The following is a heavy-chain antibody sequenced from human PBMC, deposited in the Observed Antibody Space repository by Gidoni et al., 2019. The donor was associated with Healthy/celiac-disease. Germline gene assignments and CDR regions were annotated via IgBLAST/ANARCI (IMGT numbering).Heavy chain of an antibody. Sequence: QVQLVQSGAEVKKPGASVKVSCKASGYTFTGYYMHWVRQAPGQGLEWMGWINPNSGGTNYAQKFQGRVTMTRDTSISTAYMELSRLRSDDTAVYYCATSASGYDSSGYYYVDAFDIWGQGTMVTVSS. CDR3: ATSASGYDSSGYYYVDAFDI. CDR1: GYTFTGYY. V-gene: IGHV1-2*02. CDR2: INPNSGGT. D-gene: IGHD3-22*01. J-gene: IGHJ3*02.